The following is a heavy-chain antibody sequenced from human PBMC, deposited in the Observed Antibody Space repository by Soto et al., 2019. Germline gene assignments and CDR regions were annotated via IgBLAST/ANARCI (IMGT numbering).Heavy chain of an antibody. CDR1: GFTFSGSA. J-gene: IGHJ6*02. CDR3: TRHILEWLFPSEYYGMDV. V-gene: IGHV3-73*01. CDR2: IRSKANSYAT. D-gene: IGHD3-3*01. Sequence: QPCGSMKLSCAASGFTFSGSAMAWVRQASGKGLEWVGRIRSKANSYATAYAASVKGRFTISRDDSKNTAYLQMNSLKTEDTAVYYCTRHILEWLFPSEYYGMDVWGQGTTVTVSS.